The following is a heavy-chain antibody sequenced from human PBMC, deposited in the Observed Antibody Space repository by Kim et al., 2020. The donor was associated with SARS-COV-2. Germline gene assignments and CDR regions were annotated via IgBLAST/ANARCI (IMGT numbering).Heavy chain of an antibody. J-gene: IGHJ3*02. V-gene: IGHV4-59*08. CDR2: IYYIGST. D-gene: IGHD6-6*01. CDR3: ARHRGQQLVDAFDI. Sequence: SETLSLTCPVSGGSINSYYWSWIRQPPGKGLEWIGYIYYIGSTNYNPSLQSRVTISVDTSKNQFSLKLSSVTAADTAVYYCARHRGQQLVDAFDIWGQGTMVTVSS. CDR1: GGSINSYY.